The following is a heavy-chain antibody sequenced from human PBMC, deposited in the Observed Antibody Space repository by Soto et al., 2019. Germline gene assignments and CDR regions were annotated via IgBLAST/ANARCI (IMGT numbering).Heavy chain of an antibody. CDR2: ISSSSSYI. D-gene: IGHD1-26*01. CDR1: GFTFSSYS. Sequence: PGGSLRLSCAASGFTFSSYSMNWVRQAPGKGLEWVSSISSSSSYIYYADSVKGRFTISRDNAKNSLYLQMNSLRAEDTAVYYCARGWAYMVGAAHFDYWGQGTLVTVSS. J-gene: IGHJ4*02. CDR3: ARGWAYMVGAAHFDY. V-gene: IGHV3-21*01.